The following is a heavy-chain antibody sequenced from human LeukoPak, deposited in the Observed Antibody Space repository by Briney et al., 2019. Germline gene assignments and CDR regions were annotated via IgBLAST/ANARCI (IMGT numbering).Heavy chain of an antibody. V-gene: IGHV3-48*04. D-gene: IGHD6-19*01. J-gene: IGHJ3*02. CDR1: GFTFSSYT. CDR3: ARGGGGWYLGAFDI. CDR2: ISSSGSTI. Sequence: GGSLRLSCAASGFTFSSYTMNWVRQAPGKGLEWVSYISSSGSTIYYADSVKGRFTISRDNAKNSLYLQMNSLRAEDTAVYYCARGGGGWYLGAFDIWGQGTMVTVSS.